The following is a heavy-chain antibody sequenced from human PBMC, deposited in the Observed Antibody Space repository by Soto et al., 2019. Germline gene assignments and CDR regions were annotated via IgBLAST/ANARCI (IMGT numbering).Heavy chain of an antibody. J-gene: IGHJ6*02. CDR2: ISDDGSNK. D-gene: IGHD5-12*01. Sequence: QVQLVESGGGVVQPGRSLRLSCAASGFIFSSYDMHWVREAPGKGLEWVAVISDDGSNKYYADSVKGRFSISRDNSKNTLSLQMNSLRAEDTAIYHCAKDLAASVATYYFFGMHFWGQATTLTVSS. CDR1: GFIFSSYD. CDR3: AKDLAASVATYYFFGMHF. V-gene: IGHV3-30*18.